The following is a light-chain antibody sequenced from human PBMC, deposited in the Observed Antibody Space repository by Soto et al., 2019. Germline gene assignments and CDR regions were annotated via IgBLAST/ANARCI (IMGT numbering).Light chain of an antibody. CDR1: QRVSNY. CDR2: DAS. J-gene: IGKJ1*01. Sequence: LLLTQSPATLSLSPGESATLSCRASQRVSNYLAWYQQKPGQAPRLLIYDASRRATGIPARFSGSGSGTDFTLTISRLEPEDFAVYYCHQQERFGQGTKVEIK. CDR3: HQQER. V-gene: IGKV3-11*01.